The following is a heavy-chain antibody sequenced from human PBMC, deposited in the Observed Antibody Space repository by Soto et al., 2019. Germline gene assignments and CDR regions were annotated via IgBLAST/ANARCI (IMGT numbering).Heavy chain of an antibody. J-gene: IGHJ6*02. Sequence: PSETLSLTCTVSGGSISSSSYYWGWIRQPPGKGLEWIGSIYYSGSTYYNPSLKSRVTISVDTSKNQFSLKLSSVTAADTAVYYCASQPYDFWSGYYLGYYYYGMDVWGQGTTVTVSS. V-gene: IGHV4-39*01. CDR3: ASQPYDFWSGYYLGYYYYGMDV. CDR2: IYYSGST. D-gene: IGHD3-3*01. CDR1: GGSISSSSYY.